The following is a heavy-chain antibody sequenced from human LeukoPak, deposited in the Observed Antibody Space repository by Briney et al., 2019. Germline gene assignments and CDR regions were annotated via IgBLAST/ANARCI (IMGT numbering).Heavy chain of an antibody. CDR1: GGSISSGGYY. Sequence: SETLSLTCTVSGGSISSGGYYWSWIRQPPGKGLEWIGYIYHSGSTYYNPSLKSRVTISVDRSKNQFSLKLSSVTAADTALYYCARLINYYDSSGYYYAFDYWGQGTLVTVSS. D-gene: IGHD3-22*01. CDR2: IYHSGST. J-gene: IGHJ4*02. V-gene: IGHV4-30-2*01. CDR3: ARLINYYDSSGYYYAFDY.